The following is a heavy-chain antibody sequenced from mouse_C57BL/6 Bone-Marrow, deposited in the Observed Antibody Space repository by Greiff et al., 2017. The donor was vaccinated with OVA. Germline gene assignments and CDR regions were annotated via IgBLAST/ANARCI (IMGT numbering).Heavy chain of an antibody. CDR2: FYPGSGSI. D-gene: IGHD2-3*01. CDR3: ARHEDHGYYEDWYFDV. CDR1: GYTFTEYT. V-gene: IGHV1-62-2*01. J-gene: IGHJ1*03. Sequence: VQLQESGAELVKPGASVKLSCKASGYTFTEYTIHWVKQRSGQGLEWIGWFYPGSGSIKYNEKFKDKATLTADKSSSTVYMELSRLTSEDSAVYFCARHEDHGYYEDWYFDVWGTGTTVTVSS.